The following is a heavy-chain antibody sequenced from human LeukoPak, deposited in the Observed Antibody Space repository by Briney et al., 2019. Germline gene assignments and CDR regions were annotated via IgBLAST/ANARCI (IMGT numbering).Heavy chain of an antibody. V-gene: IGHV3-11*06. J-gene: IGHJ3*02. CDR2: ISSSSSYT. CDR3: ARGKVLRYFDWLPDAFDI. D-gene: IGHD3-9*01. CDR1: GFTFSDYY. Sequence: GGSLRLSRAASGFTFSDYYMSWIRQAPGKGLEWVSYISSSSSYTNYADSVKGRFTISRDNAKNSLYLQMNSLRAEDTAVYYCARGKVLRYFDWLPDAFDIWGQGTMVTVSS.